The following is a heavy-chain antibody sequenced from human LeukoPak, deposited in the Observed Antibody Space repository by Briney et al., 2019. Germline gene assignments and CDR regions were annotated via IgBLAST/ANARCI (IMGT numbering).Heavy chain of an antibody. J-gene: IGHJ6*02. CDR1: GFTFDDYA. V-gene: IGHV3-9*01. D-gene: IGHD1-1*01. CDR2: ISWNSGSI. Sequence: GGSLRLSYAASGFTFDDYAMHWVRQAPGKGLEWVSGISWNSGSIGYADAVKGRFTISRDNAKNSLDLQMNSLRAEDTALYFCAKGYGTDYYYGLDVWGQGTTVTVSS. CDR3: AKGYGTDYYYGLDV.